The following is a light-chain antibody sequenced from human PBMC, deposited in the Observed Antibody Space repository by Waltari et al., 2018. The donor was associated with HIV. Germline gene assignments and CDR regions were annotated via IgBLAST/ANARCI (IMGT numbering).Light chain of an antibody. CDR3: SSYTSSSPWV. V-gene: IGLV2-14*01. CDR2: EVS. J-gene: IGLJ3*02. Sequence: QSALTQPASVSGSPGQSITISSTGTSSAVGGYNYVSWYQQHPGKAPKLMIYEVSKRPSGVSNRFSGSKSGNTASLTISGLQAEDEADYYCSSYTSSSPWVFGGGTKLTVL. CDR1: SSAVGGYNY.